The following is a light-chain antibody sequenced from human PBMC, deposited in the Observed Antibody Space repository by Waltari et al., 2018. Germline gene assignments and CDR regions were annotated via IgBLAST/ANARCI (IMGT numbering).Light chain of an antibody. CDR2: YND. CDR1: TSHIGKNP. J-gene: IGLJ3*02. CDR3: ASWDDSLNGPV. Sequence: QSVLTHPPSMSEAPRQRVTISCSGSTSHIGKNPLSWYQQLPGKAPKFLIYYNDLKPSWGSARFSGSKSGTSASLTISELQSEDEADYFCASWDDSLNGPVFGGGTKVTVL. V-gene: IGLV1-36*01.